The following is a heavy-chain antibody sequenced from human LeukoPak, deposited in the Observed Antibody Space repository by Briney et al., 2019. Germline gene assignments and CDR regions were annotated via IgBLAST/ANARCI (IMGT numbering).Heavy chain of an antibody. CDR2: IYSGGST. Sequence: PGGSLRLSCTASGFTVSSNYMSWVRQAPGKGLEWVSVIYSGGSTYYADSVKGRFTISRDNSKNTLYLQMNSLRAEDTAVYYCARDDRVARGGSYGTYAFDIWGQGTMVTVSS. D-gene: IGHD1-26*01. J-gene: IGHJ3*02. CDR1: GFTVSSNY. CDR3: ARDDRVARGGSYGTYAFDI. V-gene: IGHV3-66*01.